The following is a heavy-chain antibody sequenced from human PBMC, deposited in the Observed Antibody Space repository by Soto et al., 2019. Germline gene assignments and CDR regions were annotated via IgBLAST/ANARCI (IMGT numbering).Heavy chain of an antibody. J-gene: IGHJ5*02. CDR1: GNTFTSYD. D-gene: IGHD4-17*01. CDR3: ARGVKYGAYSRWFDP. Sequence: QVQLVQSGAEVKKPGASVKVSFKASGNTFTSYDINWVRQATGQGLEYLGWMNPNSGNTAYVQKFQGRVTMTWDTSITTAYMELSSLRSEDTAVYFCARGVKYGAYSRWFDPWGQGTLVTVSS. CDR2: MNPNSGNT. V-gene: IGHV1-8*01.